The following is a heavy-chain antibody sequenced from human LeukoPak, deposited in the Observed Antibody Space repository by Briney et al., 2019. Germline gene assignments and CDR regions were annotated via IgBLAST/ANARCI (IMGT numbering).Heavy chain of an antibody. CDR2: IYTSGST. Sequence: KPSETLSLTCTVSGGSISSGSYYWSWIRQPAGKGLEWIGRIYTSGSTNYNPSLKSRVTISVDTSKSQFSLKLSSVTAADTAVYYCARLRGYYFDYWGQGTLVTVSS. V-gene: IGHV4-61*02. CDR3: ARLRGYYFDY. J-gene: IGHJ4*02. CDR1: GGSISSGSYY. D-gene: IGHD3-16*01.